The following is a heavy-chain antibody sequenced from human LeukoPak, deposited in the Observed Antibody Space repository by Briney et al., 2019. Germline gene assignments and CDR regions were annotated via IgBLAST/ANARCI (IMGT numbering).Heavy chain of an antibody. Sequence: AGGSLRLSCAASGFTFSNAWMSWVRQAPGKGLERVGRIKSKTDGGTTDYAAPVKGRFTISRDDSKNTLYLQMNSLKTEDTAVYYCTTGDYVWGPDYWGQGTLVTVSS. D-gene: IGHD3-16*01. CDR2: IKSKTDGGTT. CDR3: TTGDYVWGPDY. V-gene: IGHV3-15*01. CDR1: GFTFSNAW. J-gene: IGHJ4*02.